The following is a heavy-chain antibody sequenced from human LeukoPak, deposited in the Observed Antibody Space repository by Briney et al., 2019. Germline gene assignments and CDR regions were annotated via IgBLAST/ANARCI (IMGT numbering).Heavy chain of an antibody. CDR2: VRSKVNSYAT. J-gene: IGHJ4*02. D-gene: IGHD3-16*01. Sequence: PGGSLKLSCAASGFNFSGSAMHWVRQASGKGLEWIGRVRSKVNSYATTYAASVEGRFTISRDDSKNTAFLQMNSLKTEDTAMCYCTNNYAGGVGYWGQGTLVTVSS. CDR1: GFNFSGSA. V-gene: IGHV3-73*01. CDR3: TNNYAGGVGY.